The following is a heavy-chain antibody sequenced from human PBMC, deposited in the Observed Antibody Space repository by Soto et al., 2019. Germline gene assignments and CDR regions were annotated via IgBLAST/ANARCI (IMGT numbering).Heavy chain of an antibody. V-gene: IGHV1-2*04. D-gene: IGHD1-7*01. J-gene: IGHJ6*03. CDR1: GYTFTGYY. CDR3: ARGPGTTAGYYYYMDV. CDR2: INPSSGGT. Sequence: ASVKVSCKASGYTFTGYYMHWVRQAPGQGLEWMGWINPSSGGTNYAQKFQGWVTMTRDTSISTAYMELSRLRSDDTAVYYCARGPGTTAGYYYYMDVWGKGTTVTVSS.